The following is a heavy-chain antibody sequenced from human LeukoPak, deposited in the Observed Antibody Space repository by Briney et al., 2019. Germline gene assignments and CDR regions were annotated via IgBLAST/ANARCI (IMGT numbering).Heavy chain of an antibody. J-gene: IGHJ4*02. D-gene: IGHD6-13*01. CDR3: ATGQPGYSSSWYTLDY. CDR2: IIPILGIA. Sequence: SVKVSCKASGGTFSSYAISSVRQAPGQGLEWMGRIIPILGIANYAQKFQGRVTITADKSTSTAYMGLSSLRSEDTAVYYCATGQPGYSSSWYTLDYWGQGTLVTVSS. V-gene: IGHV1-69*04. CDR1: GGTFSSYA.